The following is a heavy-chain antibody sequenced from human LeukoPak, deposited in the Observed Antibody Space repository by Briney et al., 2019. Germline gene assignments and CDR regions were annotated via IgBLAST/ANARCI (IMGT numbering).Heavy chain of an antibody. CDR1: GFTFSSYE. D-gene: IGHD2-21*01. J-gene: IGHJ4*02. V-gene: IGHV3-48*03. Sequence: PGGSLRLSCAASGFTFSSYEMNWVRQAPGKGLEWVSYISSSGSTIYYADSVKGRFTISRDNSKNTLYLQMNSLRAEDTAVYYCLADAVALFDYWGQGTLVTVSS. CDR3: LADAVALFDY. CDR2: ISSSGSTI.